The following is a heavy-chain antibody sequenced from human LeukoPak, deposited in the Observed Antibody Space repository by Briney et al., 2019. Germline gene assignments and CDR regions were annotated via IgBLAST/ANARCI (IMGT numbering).Heavy chain of an antibody. CDR2: IRYDGSNK. J-gene: IGHJ6*03. CDR3: AKDPAAVAGISYYYYYMDV. Sequence: PGGSLRLSCAASGFTFSSYGMHWVRRAPGKGLEWVAFIRYDGSNKYYADSVKGRFTISRGNSKNTLYLQMNSLRAEDTAVYYCAKDPAAVAGISYYYYYMDVWGKGTTVTISS. V-gene: IGHV3-30*02. D-gene: IGHD6-19*01. CDR1: GFTFSSYG.